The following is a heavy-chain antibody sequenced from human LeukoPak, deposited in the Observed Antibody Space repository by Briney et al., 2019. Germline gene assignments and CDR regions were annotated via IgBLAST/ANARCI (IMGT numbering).Heavy chain of an antibody. D-gene: IGHD3-16*01. CDR3: ARKGGGIIDY. Sequence: GGSLILSCAASGFTFSSYTMNWVRQVPGKGLGWVSIISGTSNTIYYADSVKGRFTISRDNAKNSLYLQMNSLRDEDTAVYYCARKGGGIIDYWGQGTLVTVSS. CDR1: GFTFSSYT. J-gene: IGHJ4*02. CDR2: ISGTSNTI. V-gene: IGHV3-48*02.